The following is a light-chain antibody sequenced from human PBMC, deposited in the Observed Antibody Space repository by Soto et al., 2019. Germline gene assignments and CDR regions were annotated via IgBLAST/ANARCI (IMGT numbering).Light chain of an antibody. J-gene: IGLJ1*01. Sequence: QYALHHPPSVSWSPGHSITISCTATSSDVGSFNYVSWYQHHPGKAPKLMIYEVTSRPSGVSNRFSGSKSGNTASLTISGLQAEDEADYYCVSYATSTNLYVFGSGTKVTVL. CDR3: VSYATSTNLYV. CDR1: SSDVGSFNY. V-gene: IGLV2-14*01. CDR2: EVT.